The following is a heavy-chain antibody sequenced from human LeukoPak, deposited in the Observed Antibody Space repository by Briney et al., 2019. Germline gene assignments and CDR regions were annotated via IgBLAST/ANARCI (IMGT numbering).Heavy chain of an antibody. CDR3: ARSFETQSHAN. Sequence: PGGSLRLSCAASGFTFSSYWMSWVRQAPGKGLEWLANIKQDGSESYYVDSVKGRFTISRDNAKNSLYLQMNSLRAEDTAVYYCARSFETQSHANWGQGTLVTVSS. V-gene: IGHV3-7*01. J-gene: IGHJ4*02. CDR1: GFTFSSYW. D-gene: IGHD3-9*01. CDR2: IKQDGSES.